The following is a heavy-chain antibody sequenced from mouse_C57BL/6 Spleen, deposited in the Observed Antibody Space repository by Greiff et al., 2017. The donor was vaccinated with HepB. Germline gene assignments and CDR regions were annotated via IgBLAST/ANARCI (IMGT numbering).Heavy chain of an antibody. V-gene: IGHV1-15*01. D-gene: IGHD2-3*01. CDR3: TREVDGYYDLYFDV. J-gene: IGHJ1*03. CDR2: IDPETGGT. CDR1: GYTFTDYE. Sequence: VQLVESGAELVRPGASVTLSCKASGYTFTDYEMHWVKQTPVHGLEWIGAIDPETGGTAYNQKFKGKAILTADKSSSTAYMELRSLTSEDSAVYYCTREVDGYYDLYFDVWGTGTTVTVSS.